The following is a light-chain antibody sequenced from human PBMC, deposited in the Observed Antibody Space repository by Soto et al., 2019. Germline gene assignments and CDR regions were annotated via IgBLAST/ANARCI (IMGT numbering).Light chain of an antibody. CDR1: QSISNY. Sequence: DIQMTQSPSSLSASVGDRVTITCRASQSISNYLSWYQQIPKKAPKLLIYTASSLQSGVPSRFSGSGSGTDFTLTISSLEPEDFAIYYCQQIYSLPYTFGQGPKLEIK. V-gene: IGKV1-39*01. J-gene: IGKJ2*01. CDR3: QQIYSLPYT. CDR2: TAS.